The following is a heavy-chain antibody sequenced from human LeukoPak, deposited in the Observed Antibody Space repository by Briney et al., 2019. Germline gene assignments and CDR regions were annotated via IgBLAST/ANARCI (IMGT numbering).Heavy chain of an antibody. V-gene: IGHV1-18*01. Sequence: ASVKVSCKASGYTFTSYGISWVRQAPGQGLEWMGWISAYNGNTNYAQKLQGRVTMTTDTSTSTAYMELRSLRSDDTAVYYCARASNVWRSYRYIPPGFDYWGQGTLVTVSS. D-gene: IGHD3-16*02. CDR3: ARASNVWRSYRYIPPGFDY. J-gene: IGHJ4*02. CDR1: GYTFTSYG. CDR2: ISAYNGNT.